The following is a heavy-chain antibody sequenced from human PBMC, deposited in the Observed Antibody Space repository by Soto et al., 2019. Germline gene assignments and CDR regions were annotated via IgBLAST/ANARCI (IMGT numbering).Heavy chain of an antibody. CDR3: ASNHGSGSMGFYFDY. V-gene: IGHV4-59*08. Sequence: SETLSLTCTVSGGSISSYYWSWIRQPPGKGLEWIGYIYYSGSTNYNPSLKSRVTISVDTSKNQFSLKLSSVTAADTAVYYCASNHGSGSMGFYFDYWGQGTLVTSPQ. D-gene: IGHD3-10*01. CDR2: IYYSGST. CDR1: GGSISSYY. J-gene: IGHJ4*02.